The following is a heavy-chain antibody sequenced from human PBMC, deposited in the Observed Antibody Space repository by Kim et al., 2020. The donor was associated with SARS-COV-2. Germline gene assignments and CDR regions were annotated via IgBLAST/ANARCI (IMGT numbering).Heavy chain of an antibody. V-gene: IGHV1-69*01. CDR3: ARGDYYDSSGYSAFDI. D-gene: IGHD3-22*01. Sequence: KFQGRVTITADESTSTAYMELSSLRSEDTAVYYCARGDYYDSSGYSAFDIWGQGTMVTVSS. J-gene: IGHJ3*02.